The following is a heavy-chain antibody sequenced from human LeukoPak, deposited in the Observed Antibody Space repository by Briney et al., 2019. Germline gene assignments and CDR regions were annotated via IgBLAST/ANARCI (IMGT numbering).Heavy chain of an antibody. Sequence: PGGSLRLSCAASGFTFSNAWMNWVRQAPGKGLEWVSGISASGGSTYYADSVKGRLTISRDNSKNTLYLQMNSLRAEDTAVYYCARGSSGWFREGSWFDPWGQGTLVTVSS. J-gene: IGHJ5*02. CDR3: ARGSSGWFREGSWFDP. CDR2: ISASGGST. D-gene: IGHD6-19*01. CDR1: GFTFSNAW. V-gene: IGHV3-23*01.